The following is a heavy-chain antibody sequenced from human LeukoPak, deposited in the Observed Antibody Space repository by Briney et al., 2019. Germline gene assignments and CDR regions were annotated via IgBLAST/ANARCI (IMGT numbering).Heavy chain of an antibody. J-gene: IGHJ5*02. D-gene: IGHD2-21*02. CDR3: ARWAGRCGGDCQSEDP. CDR2: INQDGSET. CDR1: GFTFGTSA. Sequence: GGSLRLSCAASGFTFGTSAMSWVRQAPGKGPEYVAYINQDGSETNYVDSVKGRFTISRDNTRNSLFLQMYSLRDEDTAIYYCARWAGRCGGDCQSEDPWGLGTLVIVSS. V-gene: IGHV3-7*01.